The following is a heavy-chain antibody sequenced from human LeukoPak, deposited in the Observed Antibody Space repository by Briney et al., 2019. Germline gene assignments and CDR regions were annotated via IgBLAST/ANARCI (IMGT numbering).Heavy chain of an antibody. J-gene: IGHJ4*02. D-gene: IGHD2-15*01. CDR1: GFTFSSYS. V-gene: IGHV3-33*01. CDR3: ARGRGGSCPDY. CDR2: IWYDGSNK. Sequence: GGSLRLSCAASGFTFSSYSMHWVRQAPGKGLEWVAVIWYDGSNKYYADSVKGRFTISRDNSKNTLYLQMNSLRAEDTAVYYCARGRGGSCPDYWGQGTLVTVSS.